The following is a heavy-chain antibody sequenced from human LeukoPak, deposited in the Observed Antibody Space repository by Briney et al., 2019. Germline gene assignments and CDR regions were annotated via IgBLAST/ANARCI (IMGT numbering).Heavy chain of an antibody. Sequence: PGGSLRLSCAASGFAFSNYAMSWVRQAPGKGQEWVSSLSGGGDSRYYADSVMGRFTISRDNSKNTLYLQMNSLRAEDTAVYYCAKAVRSMVTGGGYFDSWGQGTLVTVSS. CDR3: AKAVRSMVTGGGYFDS. J-gene: IGHJ4*02. CDR1: GFAFSNYA. V-gene: IGHV3-23*01. D-gene: IGHD3-10*01. CDR2: LSGGGDSR.